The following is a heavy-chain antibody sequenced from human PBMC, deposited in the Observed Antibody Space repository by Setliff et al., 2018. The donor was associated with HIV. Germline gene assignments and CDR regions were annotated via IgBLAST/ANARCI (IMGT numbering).Heavy chain of an antibody. V-gene: IGHV3-30-3*01. CDR3: ARPTNIDTLYYGSQTFYTYYYGLDV. Sequence: PGGSLRLSCAASGFSFSSYVMHWVRQAPGKGLEWVAVISYDGSNKYYADSVKGRFTISRDNSKNTLYVQMNSLRAEDTAVYFCARPTNIDTLYYGSQTFYTYYYGLDVWGQGTLVTVSS. CDR2: ISYDGSNK. J-gene: IGHJ6*02. CDR1: GFSFSSYV. D-gene: IGHD1-26*01.